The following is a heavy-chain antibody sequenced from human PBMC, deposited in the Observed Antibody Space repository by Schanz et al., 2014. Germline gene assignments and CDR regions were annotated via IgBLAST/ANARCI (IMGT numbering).Heavy chain of an antibody. J-gene: IGHJ6*02. CDR2: ISFDGSIK. V-gene: IGHV3-30*04. CDR3: ARERQQLVRWYYYYGMDV. Sequence: QVELVESGGGVVQPGRSLRLSCAASGFTFSNYAMHWVRQAPGKGLDWVAVISFDGSIKYHADSVKGRFTITRDNSKNTLYLQMNSLRTEVTAVYYCARERQQLVRWYYYYGMDVWGQGTTVTVSS. D-gene: IGHD6-13*01. CDR1: GFTFSNYA.